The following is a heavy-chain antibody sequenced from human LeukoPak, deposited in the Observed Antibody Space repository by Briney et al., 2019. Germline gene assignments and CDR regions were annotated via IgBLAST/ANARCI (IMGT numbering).Heavy chain of an antibody. D-gene: IGHD3-3*02. CDR1: GCSVSSNY. V-gene: IGHV3-53*01. CDR2: IYSGERT. J-gene: IGHJ4*02. CDR3: AMDDSGGIFY. Sequence: GGSLRLSCVASGCSVSSNYMNWVRQAPGKGLAWVSIIYSGERTYYADSVKGRFTISRDTSKNTLYLPMNRLRAEDTGMYYFAMDDSGGIFYCGQGTLVTVSS.